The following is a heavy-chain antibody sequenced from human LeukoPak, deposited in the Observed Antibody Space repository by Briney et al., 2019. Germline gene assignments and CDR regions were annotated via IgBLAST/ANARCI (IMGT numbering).Heavy chain of an antibody. CDR2: INQDGSQK. Sequence: PGGSLGLPCEGLEFPFSIQGMSGSAQPPGKGLEWVANINQDGSQKYYVDSVKGRFTISRDNAKNSLYLQMTSLRAEDTAVYYCAGAAYWGQGTLVTVSS. CDR1: EFPFSIQG. V-gene: IGHV3-7*04. CDR3: AGAAY. J-gene: IGHJ4*02.